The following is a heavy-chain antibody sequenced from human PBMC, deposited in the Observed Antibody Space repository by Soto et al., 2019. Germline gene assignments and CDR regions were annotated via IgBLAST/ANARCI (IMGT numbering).Heavy chain of an antibody. Sequence: QVQLQESGPGLVKPSQTLSLTCTVSGGSISSGGYYWSWIRQHPGKGLEWIGYIYYSGSTYYNPSLKSRVTISVYTTKNQFSLKLSSVTAADTAVYHCARDHAGYCSGGSCTSDWFDPWGQGTLVTVSS. CDR1: GGSISSGGYY. V-gene: IGHV4-31*03. CDR3: ARDHAGYCSGGSCTSDWFDP. D-gene: IGHD2-15*01. J-gene: IGHJ5*02. CDR2: IYYSGST.